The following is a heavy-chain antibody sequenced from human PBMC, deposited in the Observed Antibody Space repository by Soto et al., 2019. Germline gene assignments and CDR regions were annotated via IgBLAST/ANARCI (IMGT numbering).Heavy chain of an antibody. CDR1: GFTFSSYG. V-gene: IGHV3-33*01. CDR3: ARDGGYGSGFDY. D-gene: IGHD3-10*01. J-gene: IGHJ4*02. CDR2: IWYDGSNK. Sequence: GGSLRLSCAASGFTFSSYGMHWVRQAPGKGLEWVAVIWYDGSNKYYADSVKGRFTISRDNSKNTLYLQMNSLRAEDTAVYYCARDGGYGSGFDYWGQGTLVTVSS.